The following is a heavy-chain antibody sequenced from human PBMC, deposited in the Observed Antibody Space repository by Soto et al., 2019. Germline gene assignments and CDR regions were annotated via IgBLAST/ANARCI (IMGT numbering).Heavy chain of an antibody. Sequence: ASVKVSCKASGYTFTSYGISWVRQAPGHGLEWMGWISAYNGNTNYAQKLQGRVTMTTDTSTSTAYMELRSLRSDDTAVYYCARDTSIAAEGYYYYGMDVWGQGTTVTVSS. V-gene: IGHV1-18*01. J-gene: IGHJ6*02. CDR1: GYTFTSYG. CDR2: ISAYNGNT. D-gene: IGHD6-13*01. CDR3: ARDTSIAAEGYYYYGMDV.